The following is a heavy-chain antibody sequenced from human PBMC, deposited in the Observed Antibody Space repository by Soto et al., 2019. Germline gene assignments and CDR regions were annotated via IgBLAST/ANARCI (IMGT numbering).Heavy chain of an antibody. CDR1: GFTVSSYY. Sequence: EVQLVESGGGLVQPGGSLRLSCAASGFTVSSYYMTWVRQAPGQGLEWVSVISSGGSTYYADSVKGRFTISRDNSKNTLYLQMNRLRAVDTAVYYCARDTLGGAYNFWHGGQGTLVTVSS. V-gene: IGHV3-66*01. CDR2: ISSGGST. D-gene: IGHD3-3*01. CDR3: ARDTLGGAYNFWH. J-gene: IGHJ4*02.